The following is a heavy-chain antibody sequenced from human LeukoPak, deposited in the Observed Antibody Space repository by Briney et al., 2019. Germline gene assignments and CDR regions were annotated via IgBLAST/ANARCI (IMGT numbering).Heavy chain of an antibody. CDR1: GFTFSSYA. J-gene: IGHJ4*02. V-gene: IGHV3-23*01. D-gene: IGHD3-9*01. CDR3: AKPLGTYYDILTGYYLGTSHNGVDY. Sequence: QSGGSLRLSCAASGFTFSSYAMSWVRQAPGKGLEWVSAISGSGGSTYYADSVKGRFTISRDNSKNTLYLQMNSLRAEDTAVHYCAKPLGTYYDILTGYYLGTSHNGVDYWGQGTLVTVSS. CDR2: ISGSGGST.